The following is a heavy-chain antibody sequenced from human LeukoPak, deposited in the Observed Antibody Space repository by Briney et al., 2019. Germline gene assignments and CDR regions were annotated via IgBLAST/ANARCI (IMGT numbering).Heavy chain of an antibody. CDR2: IYSGGST. CDR1: GFTFSSYA. Sequence: GGSLRLSCAASGFTFSSYAMSWVRQAPGKGLEWVSFIYSGGSTYYADSVKGRFTISRGNSKNTLYLQMNSLRAEDTAVYYCARDRVAAARPTTRPYYYYYGMDVWGQGTTVTVSS. D-gene: IGHD6-6*01. CDR3: ARDRVAAARPTTRPYYYYYGMDV. V-gene: IGHV3-53*01. J-gene: IGHJ6*02.